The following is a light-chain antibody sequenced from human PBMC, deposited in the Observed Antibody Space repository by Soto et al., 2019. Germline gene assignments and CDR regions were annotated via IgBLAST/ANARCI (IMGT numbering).Light chain of an antibody. CDR1: QSVLYSSNNKNY. J-gene: IGKJ1*01. CDR3: QQYYSTPTWT. Sequence: DIVMTQSPDSLAVSLGERATINCKSSQSVLYSSNNKNYLAWYQQKPGQPPKLPIYWASTGESGVPDRFSGSGSGTDFTLTISSLQAEDVAVYYCQQYYSTPTWTFGQGTKVDIK. CDR2: WAS. V-gene: IGKV4-1*01.